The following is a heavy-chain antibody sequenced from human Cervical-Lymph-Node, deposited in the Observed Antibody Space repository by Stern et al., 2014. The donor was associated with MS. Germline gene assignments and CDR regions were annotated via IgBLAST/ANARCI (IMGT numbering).Heavy chain of an antibody. CDR3: ARERGNTYGFGS. D-gene: IGHD4-17*01. V-gene: IGHV1-69*01. Sequence: VQLVESGADVKKPGSSVKVTCRASGGTFSSNAISWLRQAPGQGLEGMGGIVPIFAKANYAQKFQGRVTITADESTSTAYMEMSSLTSDDTAVYYCARERGNTYGFGSWGQGTLVTVSS. CDR1: GGTFSSNA. J-gene: IGHJ5*02. CDR2: IVPIFAKA.